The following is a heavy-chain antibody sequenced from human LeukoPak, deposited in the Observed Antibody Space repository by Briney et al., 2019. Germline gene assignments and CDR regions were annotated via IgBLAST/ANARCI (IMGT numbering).Heavy chain of an antibody. D-gene: IGHD5-24*01. CDR1: AATFTSYT. CDR3: AREGDGYSMPDY. V-gene: IGHV1-69*05. J-gene: IGHJ4*02. CDR2: IIPIFGTA. Sequence: SGEVSCTASAATFTSYTISRVRQPHGQGLERKGGIIPIFGTANYAQKFQGRVTITTDESTSTAYVELSSLRSEDTAVYYCAREGDGYSMPDYWGQGTLVSVSS.